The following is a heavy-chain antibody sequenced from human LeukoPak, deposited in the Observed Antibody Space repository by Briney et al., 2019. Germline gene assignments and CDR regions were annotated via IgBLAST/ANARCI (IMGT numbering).Heavy chain of an antibody. CDR1: GFTFSSYG. CDR3: ARIGSYDFWSGSLTP. D-gene: IGHD3-3*01. V-gene: IGHV3-23*01. CDR2: ISGSGGST. Sequence: PGGSLRLSCAASGFTFSSYGMHWVRQAPGKGLEWVSAISGSGGSTYYADSVKGRFTISRDNSKNTLYLQMNSLRAEDTAVYYCARIGSYDFWSGSLTPWGQGTMVTVSS. J-gene: IGHJ3*01.